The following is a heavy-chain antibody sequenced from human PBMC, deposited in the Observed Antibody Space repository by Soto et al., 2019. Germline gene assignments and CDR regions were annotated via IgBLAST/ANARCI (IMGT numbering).Heavy chain of an antibody. Sequence: GGSLRLSCTASGFTFGDYAMSWSRQAPGKGLEWVGFIRSKAYGGTTEYAASVKGRFTISRDDSKSIAYLQMNSLRTEDTAVYYCTSPNPIRIAADYYYGMDVWGQGTTVTVSS. V-gene: IGHV3-49*03. CDR1: GFTFGDYA. CDR3: TSPNPIRIAADYYYGMDV. J-gene: IGHJ6*02. CDR2: IRSKAYGGTT. D-gene: IGHD6-6*01.